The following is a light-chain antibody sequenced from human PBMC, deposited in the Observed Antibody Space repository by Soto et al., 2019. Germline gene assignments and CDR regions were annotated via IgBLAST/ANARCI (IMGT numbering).Light chain of an antibody. Sequence: SYELTQPPSVSVAPGKTARITCGGNNIGSKSVHWYQQKPGQAPVLVTYYDSDRPSGIPERFSGSNSGNTATLTISRVEAGDEADYYCQVWDSSSDHPSYVFGTGTKVTVL. CDR3: QVWDSSSDHPSYV. CDR2: YDS. V-gene: IGLV3-21*04. CDR1: NIGSKS. J-gene: IGLJ1*01.